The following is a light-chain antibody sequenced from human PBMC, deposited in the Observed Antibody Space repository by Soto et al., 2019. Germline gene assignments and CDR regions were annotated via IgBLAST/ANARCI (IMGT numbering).Light chain of an antibody. V-gene: IGKV1-8*01. CDR2: AAS. Sequence: AIRMTQSPSSFSASTGDRVTITCRASQGISSYLSWYQQKPGKAPKLLIYAASTLQSGVPSRFSGSGSGTDFTLTIICLQSEDFAYYYCQQYYSYPYTFGQGTKLEIK. CDR3: QQYYSYPYT. CDR1: QGISSY. J-gene: IGKJ2*01.